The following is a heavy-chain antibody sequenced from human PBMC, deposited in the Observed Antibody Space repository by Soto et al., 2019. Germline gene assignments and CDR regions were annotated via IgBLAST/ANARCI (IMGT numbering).Heavy chain of an antibody. Sequence: PSEALSVTWTVSGGFISSSSAYWGLIRQPPGKGLEWIGSIYYSGSTYYNPSLKSRVTISVDTSKNQFSLKLSSVTAADTAVYYCARTSAEVYYYYYMDVWGKGTTVT. CDR3: ARTSAEVYYYYYMDV. J-gene: IGHJ6*03. D-gene: IGHD2-2*01. V-gene: IGHV4-39*01. CDR1: GGFISSSSAY. CDR2: IYYSGST.